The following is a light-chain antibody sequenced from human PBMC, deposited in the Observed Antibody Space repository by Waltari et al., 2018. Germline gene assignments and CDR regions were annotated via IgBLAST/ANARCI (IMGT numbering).Light chain of an antibody. CDR2: AAS. J-gene: IGKJ2*01. CDR3: QQSYTMGYT. CDR1: QTVSDY. V-gene: IGKV1-39*01. Sequence: DIQMTQSPSSLSASVGDRVTITCRASQTVSDYLNWYQKQPGKAPKLLIYAASRLQRGVPSRFSGSGSGTDFTLSISSLQPKDFATYYCQQSYTMGYTFGQGTKLEIK.